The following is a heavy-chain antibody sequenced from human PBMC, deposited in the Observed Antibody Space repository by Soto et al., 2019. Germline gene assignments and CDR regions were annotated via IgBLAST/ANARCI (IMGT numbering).Heavy chain of an antibody. CDR1: GFTFSDHY. Sequence: GGSLRLSCAASGFTFSDHYMDWVRQAPGKGLEWVSSISSSSSYTYYADSVKGRFTISRDNAKNSLYLQMNSLRAEDTAVYYCAREIRYCSGGSCHRSYYGMDVWGQGTTVTVSS. J-gene: IGHJ6*02. D-gene: IGHD2-15*01. CDR2: ISSSSSYT. CDR3: AREIRYCSGGSCHRSYYGMDV. V-gene: IGHV3-21*01.